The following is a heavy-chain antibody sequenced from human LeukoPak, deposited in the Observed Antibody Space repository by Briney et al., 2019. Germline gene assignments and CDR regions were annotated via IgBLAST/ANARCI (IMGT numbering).Heavy chain of an antibody. J-gene: IGHJ6*02. CDR3: ARGPERTGVGTRYYYDMDV. CDR1: GFTFSSYG. V-gene: IGHV3-33*01. Sequence: GGSLRLSCAASGFTFSSYGMHWVRQAPGKGLEWVAVIWSDGSNKYYADSVKGRFTISRDNSKNTLYLQMNSLRAEDTAVYYCARGPERTGVGTRYYYDMDVWGQGTTVTVSS. CDR2: IWSDGSNK. D-gene: IGHD2-8*01.